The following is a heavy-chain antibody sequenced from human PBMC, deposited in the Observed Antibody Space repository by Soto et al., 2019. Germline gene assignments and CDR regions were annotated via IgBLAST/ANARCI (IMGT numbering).Heavy chain of an antibody. Sequence: QVQLVQSGAEVQKPGSSLRVSCEASGGTLSSYTFNWVRQAPGQGLEWMGRIIPVLNITNYAQNFKGRVTMTADKSTSTVYMELSSLRSDDSAIYYCARGVWVTDGGMNYYCYYMAVWGKGSTVTVSS. CDR3: ARGVWVTDGGMNYYCYYMAV. D-gene: IGHD3-10*01. V-gene: IGHV1-69*02. J-gene: IGHJ6*03. CDR1: GGTLSSYT. CDR2: IIPVLNIT.